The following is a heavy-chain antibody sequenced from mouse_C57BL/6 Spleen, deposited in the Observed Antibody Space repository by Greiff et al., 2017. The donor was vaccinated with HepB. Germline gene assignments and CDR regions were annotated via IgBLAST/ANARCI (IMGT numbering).Heavy chain of an antibody. Sequence: VQLQQSGAELVRPGASVKLSCKASGYTFTDYYINWVKQRPGQGLEWIARIYPGSGNTYYNEKFKGKATLTAEKSSSTAYMQLSSLTSEDSAVYFCAREGLGGYYFDYWGQGTTLTVSS. J-gene: IGHJ2*01. CDR2: IYPGSGNT. V-gene: IGHV1-76*01. D-gene: IGHD4-1*01. CDR1: GYTFTDYY. CDR3: AREGLGGYYFDY.